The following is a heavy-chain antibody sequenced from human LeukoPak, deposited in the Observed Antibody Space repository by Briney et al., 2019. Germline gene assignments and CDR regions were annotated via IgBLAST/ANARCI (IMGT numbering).Heavy chain of an antibody. CDR3: ARGNKDYQINWFDP. V-gene: IGHV4-34*01. Sequence: SETLSLTCAVYGGSFSGYYWSWIRQPPGKGLEWIGEINHSGSTNYNPSLKSRVTISVDTSKNQFSLKLSSVTAADTAVYYCARGNKDYQINWFDPWGQGTLVTVSS. D-gene: IGHD2-2*01. CDR2: INHSGST. J-gene: IGHJ5*02. CDR1: GGSFSGYY.